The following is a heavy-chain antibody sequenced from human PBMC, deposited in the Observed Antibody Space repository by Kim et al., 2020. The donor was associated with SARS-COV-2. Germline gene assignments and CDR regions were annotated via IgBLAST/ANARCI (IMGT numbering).Heavy chain of an antibody. V-gene: IGHV4-39*01. CDR3: ARTIAGRPEAFDI. J-gene: IGHJ3*02. CDR2: IYYSGNT. CDR1: GGSISSSNYY. Sequence: SETLSLTCTVSGGSISSSNYYWGWIRQPPGKGVEWIGYIYYSGNTYYNPSLKSRVTVSVDTSKNQFSLKLSSVTAADTAVYYCARTIAGRPEAFDIWGQGTMVTVSS. D-gene: IGHD6-6*01.